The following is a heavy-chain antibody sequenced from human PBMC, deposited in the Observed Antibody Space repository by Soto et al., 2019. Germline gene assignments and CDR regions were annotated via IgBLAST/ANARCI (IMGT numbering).Heavy chain of an antibody. CDR1: GFTFSSYD. CDR2: IGTAGDT. CDR3: GRANAGLYYFDY. V-gene: IGHV3-13*01. Sequence: EVQLVESGGGLVQPGGSLRLSCAVSGFTFSSYDMHWVRQVTGKGLEWVSAIGTAGDTYYPGSVKGRFTISRENAKNSLYLQMNGLRAVDTAVYYCGRANAGLYYFDYWGQGTLVTVSS. D-gene: IGHD6-13*01. J-gene: IGHJ4*02.